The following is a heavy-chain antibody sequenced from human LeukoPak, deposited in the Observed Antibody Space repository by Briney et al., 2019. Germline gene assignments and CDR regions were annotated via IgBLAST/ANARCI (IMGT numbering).Heavy chain of an antibody. Sequence: SQTLSLTCAISGASVSSNSAAWNWIRQSPSRGLERLGRTYYRSKWYNDYAESVKSRISINPDTSKNQFSLQLNSVTPEDTAVYYCARDLRYSGYDVIGLDYWGQGTLVTVSS. V-gene: IGHV6-1*01. J-gene: IGHJ4*02. CDR2: TYYRSKWYN. D-gene: IGHD5-12*01. CDR3: ARDLRYSGYDVIGLDY. CDR1: GASVSSNSAA.